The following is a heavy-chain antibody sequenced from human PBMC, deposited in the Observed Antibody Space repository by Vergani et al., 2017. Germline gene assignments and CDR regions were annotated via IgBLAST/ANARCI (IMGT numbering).Heavy chain of an antibody. Sequence: QAQLLQSGDEVRKPGASLTVSCTASGYTFSSYSICWVRQAPGQGLEWLGWISGYTGYTKYAPKLQGRLTMTAETSTTTAFMELRSLRSDDTAMYHCVRVSRNGDPLDAFDLWGQGTMVTVSS. J-gene: IGHJ3*01. D-gene: IGHD4-17*01. CDR1: GYTFSSYS. CDR2: ISGYTGYT. V-gene: IGHV1-18*01. CDR3: VRVSRNGDPLDAFDL.